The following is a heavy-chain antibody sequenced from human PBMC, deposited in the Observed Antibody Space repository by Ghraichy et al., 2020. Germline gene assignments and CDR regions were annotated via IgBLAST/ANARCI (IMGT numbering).Heavy chain of an antibody. V-gene: IGHV3-23*01. CDR3: TKETQRTTAAGPIDY. Sequence: GSLRLSCAASGFTFNSYAMNWVRLAPGKGLEWVSIISGRGSTTYYADSVKGRFTISRDNSKNILYLQMNSLRAEDTAVYFCTKETQRTTAAGPIDYWGQGTLVTVSS. J-gene: IGHJ4*02. CDR2: ISGRGSTT. CDR1: GFTFNSYA. D-gene: IGHD6-13*01.